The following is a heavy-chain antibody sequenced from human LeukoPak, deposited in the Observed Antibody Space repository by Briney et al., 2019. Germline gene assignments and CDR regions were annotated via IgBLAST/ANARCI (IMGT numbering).Heavy chain of an antibody. V-gene: IGHV3-7*01. Sequence: GGSLRLSCAASGFSFSTYWMSWVRQAPGKGLEWVANINQDGGEEYYVDSVKGRFTISRDNAKNSLYLQMSSLRAEDTAVYYCAKNQQLWRSFDLWGRGTLLTVSS. D-gene: IGHD6-13*01. J-gene: IGHJ2*01. CDR1: GFSFSTYW. CDR2: INQDGGEE. CDR3: AKNQQLWRSFDL.